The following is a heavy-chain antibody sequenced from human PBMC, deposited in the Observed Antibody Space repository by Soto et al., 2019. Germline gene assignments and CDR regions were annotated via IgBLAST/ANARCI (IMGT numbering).Heavy chain of an antibody. CDR3: TRLGYDSSGSRDY. CDR1: GFTFSGSA. J-gene: IGHJ4*02. CDR2: IRSKANSYAT. Sequence: EVQLVESGGGLVQPGGSLKLSCAASGFTFSGSAMHWVRQASGKGLEWVGRIRSKANSYATAYAASVKGRFTISRDDSKNTAYLQMNSLKTEDTALYYCTRLGYDSSGSRDYWGQGTLVTVSS. D-gene: IGHD3-22*01. V-gene: IGHV3-73*01.